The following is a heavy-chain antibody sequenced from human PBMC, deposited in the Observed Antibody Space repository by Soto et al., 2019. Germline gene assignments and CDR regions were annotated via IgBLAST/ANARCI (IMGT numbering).Heavy chain of an antibody. CDR3: ATGTTVVTYYYYYGMDV. D-gene: IGHD4-17*01. CDR2: ISAYNGNT. Sequence: ASVKVSCKASSYTFTSYGISWVRQAPGQGLEWMGWISAYNGNTNYAQKLQGRVTMTTDTSTSTAYMELRSLRSDDTAVYYCATGTTVVTYYYYYGMDVWGQGTTVTAP. J-gene: IGHJ6*02. V-gene: IGHV1-18*01. CDR1: SYTFTSYG.